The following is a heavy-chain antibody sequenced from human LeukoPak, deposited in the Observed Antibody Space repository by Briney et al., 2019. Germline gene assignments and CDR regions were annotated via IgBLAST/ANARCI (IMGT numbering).Heavy chain of an antibody. J-gene: IGHJ4*02. Sequence: GGSLRLSCAASRFTFSSYSMNWVRQAPGKGLEWVSSISSSGSYIYYADSVKGRFTISRDNAKNSLYLQMNSLRAEDTAVYYCARDRTYWGQGTLVTVSS. CDR3: ARDRTY. CDR2: ISSSGSYI. V-gene: IGHV3-21*01. CDR1: RFTFSSYS.